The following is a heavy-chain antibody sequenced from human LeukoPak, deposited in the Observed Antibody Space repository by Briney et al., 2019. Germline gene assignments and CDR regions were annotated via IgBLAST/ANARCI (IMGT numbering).Heavy chain of an antibody. V-gene: IGHV3-23*01. CDR2: ITGNGGDT. CDR3: AKGSSSSRPYYFDY. CDR1: GLTFSSYA. J-gene: IGHJ4*02. Sequence: GGSLRLSCAASGLTFSSYAMSWVRQTPGKGLEWVSAITGNGGDTYSADSVKGRLTISRDNSKNTLYLQMDSLRAEDAAVYYCAKGSSSSRPYYFDYWGQGTLVTVSS. D-gene: IGHD6-6*01.